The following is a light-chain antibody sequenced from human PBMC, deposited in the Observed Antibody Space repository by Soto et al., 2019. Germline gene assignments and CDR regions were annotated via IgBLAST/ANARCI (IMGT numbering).Light chain of an antibody. Sequence: ESGLRQSPGTVSLSPGERDTLSCWASQSVSSSCLAWYQQKPGQAPRLLIYDASSRATGIPDRFSGSGSGTDFTLTISRLEPDDFAVYYCQQYGSSSYTFGQGTKLEIK. CDR1: QSVSSSC. CDR3: QQYGSSSYT. CDR2: DAS. J-gene: IGKJ2*01. V-gene: IGKV3-20*01.